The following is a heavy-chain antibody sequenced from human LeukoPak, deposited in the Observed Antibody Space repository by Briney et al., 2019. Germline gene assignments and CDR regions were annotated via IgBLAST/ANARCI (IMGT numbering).Heavy chain of an antibody. CDR1: GGSISSYY. J-gene: IGHJ6*04. V-gene: IGHV4-4*08. Sequence: SETLSLTCTVSGGSISSYYWSWIRQPPGKGLEWIGRIYTSGITNYNPSLKSRVTISVDTSKNQFSLKLSSVTAADTAVYYCARVGYYDFFGLKDVWGKGTTVTVSS. D-gene: IGHD3-3*01. CDR2: IYTSGIT. CDR3: ARVGYYDFFGLKDV.